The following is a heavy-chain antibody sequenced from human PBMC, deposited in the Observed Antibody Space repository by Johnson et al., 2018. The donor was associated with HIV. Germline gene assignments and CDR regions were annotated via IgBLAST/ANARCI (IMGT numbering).Heavy chain of an antibody. D-gene: IGHD3-22*01. CDR1: GFTFSSYA. J-gene: IGHJ3*02. Sequence: VQLVESGGGLVQPGGSLRLSCAASGFTFSSYAMSWVRQAPGKGLEWVSAISGSGGSTYYADSVQGRFTISRDNSNNPLYLQMNSLRAEDPAVYYCAKPYYYDSSGRVGGAAFDIWGQGTMVTVSS. CDR2: ISGSGGST. V-gene: IGHV3-23*04. CDR3: AKPYYYDSSGRVGGAAFDI.